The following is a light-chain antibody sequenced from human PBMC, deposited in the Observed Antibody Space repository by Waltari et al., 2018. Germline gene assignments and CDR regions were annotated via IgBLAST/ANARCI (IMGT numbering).Light chain of an antibody. V-gene: IGKV1-5*03. J-gene: IGKJ4*01. Sequence: IQLTQSPSTLSASVGDRVTITCRASQCLNNWLAWYQQKPGQAPKSLIFKTSNLAFGVPSRFSGSGSGTEFTPTISNLQPDDFVTYYCQQYNSGTLTVGGGTKVETK. CDR1: QCLNNW. CDR2: KTS. CDR3: QQYNSGTLT.